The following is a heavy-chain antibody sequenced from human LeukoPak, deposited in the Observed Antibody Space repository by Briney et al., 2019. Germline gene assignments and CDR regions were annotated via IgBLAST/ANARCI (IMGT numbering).Heavy chain of an antibody. Sequence: GGSLRLSCAASGFTFSSYGMHWVRQAPGKGLEWVSFISSSRSYKYYADSVKGRFTISRDNAKNSLYLQMNSLRAEDTAVYYCAGGAGIAARQWGQGTLVTVSS. CDR1: GFTFSSYG. D-gene: IGHD6-6*01. CDR3: AGGAGIAARQ. V-gene: IGHV3-21*01. CDR2: ISSSRSYK. J-gene: IGHJ4*02.